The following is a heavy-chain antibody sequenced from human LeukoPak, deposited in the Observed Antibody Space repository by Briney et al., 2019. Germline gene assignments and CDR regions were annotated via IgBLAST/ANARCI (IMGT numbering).Heavy chain of an antibody. V-gene: IGHV3-21*01. D-gene: IGHD2-15*01. CDR1: GFTFSIYS. Sequence: GGSLRLSCATSGFTFSIYSMNWVRQAPGKGLEWVSSISSSSSYIYYADSVKGRFTISRDNAKNSLYLQMNSLRAEDTAVYYCAKDLTPYYYYMDVWGKGTTVTVSS. CDR2: ISSSSSYI. CDR3: AKDLTPYYYYMDV. J-gene: IGHJ6*03.